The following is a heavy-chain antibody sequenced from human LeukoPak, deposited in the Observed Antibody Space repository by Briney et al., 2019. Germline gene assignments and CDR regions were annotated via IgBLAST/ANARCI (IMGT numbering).Heavy chain of an antibody. CDR1: GGSFSGYY. D-gene: IGHD3-3*02. J-gene: IGHJ4*02. CDR2: INHSGST. CDR3: ASGRGIFGVAHFDY. Sequence: KPSETLSLTRAVYGGSFSGYYWSWIRQPPGKGLEWIGEINHSGSTNYNPSLKSRVTISLDTSKNQFSLKLSSVTAADTAVYYCASGRGIFGVAHFDYWGQGTLVTVSS. V-gene: IGHV4-34*01.